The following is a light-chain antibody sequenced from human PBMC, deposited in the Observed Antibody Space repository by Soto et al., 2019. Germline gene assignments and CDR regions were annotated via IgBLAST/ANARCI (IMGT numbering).Light chain of an antibody. J-gene: IGKJ1*01. CDR3: QQTYNTPRT. CDR2: GAS. Sequence: DIQMTQSPSSLSASVGDRVTITCRASQSISSSLNWYQQKPGKAPNLLIYGASTLQSGVPSRFSGSGSGTDFTLTISSLQPEDCATYYCQQTYNTPRTFGQGTKVELQ. V-gene: IGKV1-39*01. CDR1: QSISSS.